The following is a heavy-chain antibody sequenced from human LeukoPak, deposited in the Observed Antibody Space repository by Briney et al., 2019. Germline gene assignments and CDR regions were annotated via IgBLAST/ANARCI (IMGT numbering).Heavy chain of an antibody. J-gene: IGHJ4*02. V-gene: IGHV3-7*01. CDR2: INQNGSET. CDR3: VSGFLQWLY. CDR1: GFIFSTYW. Sequence: PGGSLRLSCAASGFIFSTYWMTWVRQAPGKGLEWLANINQNGSETYYVDSVKGRFTISRDNAKNSLYLQMNSLRAEDTAVYFCVSGFLQWLYWGQGTLVTVSS. D-gene: IGHD3-3*01.